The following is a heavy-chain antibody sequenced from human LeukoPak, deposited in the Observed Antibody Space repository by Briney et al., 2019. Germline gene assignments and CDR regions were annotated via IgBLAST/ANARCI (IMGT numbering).Heavy chain of an antibody. CDR1: GYSISRGDY. V-gene: IGHV4-38-2*01. CDR2: VYYSGST. J-gene: IGHJ4*02. D-gene: IGHD4-17*01. CDR3: ARNSTVTSPSTGYFDY. Sequence: PSETLSLTCAVSGYSISRGDYWGWIRQPPGKGLEWIGSVYYSGSTHYNPSLKSRVTISVDRSRNQFSLRLSSVTAADTAVYYCARNSTVTSPSTGYFDYWGQGTLATVSS.